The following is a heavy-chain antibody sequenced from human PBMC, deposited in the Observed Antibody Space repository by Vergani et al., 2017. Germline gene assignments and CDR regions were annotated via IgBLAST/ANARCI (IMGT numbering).Heavy chain of an antibody. J-gene: IGHJ4*02. V-gene: IGHV4-38-2*02. CDR3: ARHNLYGDSQTGLDY. Sequence: QVKLQESGPGLVKPSETLSLTCTVSGASVNSYYWSWIRQPPGGGLEWIGSVFHSGSAHYNPSLESRVTISVDTSKNQFSLKLISVTAADTAVYYCARHNLYGDSQTGLDYWGLGTLVIVSS. CDR1: GASVNSYY. D-gene: IGHD4-17*01. CDR2: VFHSGSA.